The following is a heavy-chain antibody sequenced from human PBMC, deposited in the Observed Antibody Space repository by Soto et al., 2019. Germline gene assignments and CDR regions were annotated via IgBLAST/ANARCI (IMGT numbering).Heavy chain of an antibody. CDR3: TTDSADIVVVPATFGMDV. Sequence: PWWSLRLSCSASVITCSNAWMTWVRQAPGKGLEWVGRIKSITDGGTTDYAAPVKGRFTISRDDSKDTLYLQMNNLRTEDTAVYHCTTDSADIVVVPATFGMDVWGQGTTVTVSS. J-gene: IGHJ6*02. CDR2: IKSITDGGTT. V-gene: IGHV3-15*01. CDR1: VITCSNAW. D-gene: IGHD2-2*01.